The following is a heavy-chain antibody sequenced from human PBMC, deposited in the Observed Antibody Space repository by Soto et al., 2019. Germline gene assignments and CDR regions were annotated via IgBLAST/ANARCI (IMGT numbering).Heavy chain of an antibody. V-gene: IGHV4-31*01. CDR1: GGSISSGGYY. D-gene: IGHD3-10*01. Sequence: QVQLQESGPGLVKPSQTLSLTCTVSGGSISSGGYYWTWIRQLPGKGLEWIGDIYYSASTYSNPSLMSLVTISVDTSKNQFSLRLSSVTAADTAMYYCARGITMLRGIIIPKYFDYWGQGTLVTVSS. CDR3: ARGITMLRGIIIPKYFDY. CDR2: IYYSAST. J-gene: IGHJ4*02.